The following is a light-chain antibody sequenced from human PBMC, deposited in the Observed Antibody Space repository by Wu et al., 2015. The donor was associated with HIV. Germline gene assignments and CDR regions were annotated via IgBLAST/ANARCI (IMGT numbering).Light chain of an antibody. CDR2: GAS. CDR1: QSVSSN. V-gene: IGKV3-15*01. Sequence: IVMTQSPGTLSVSPGERATLSCRASQSVSSNLAWYQQKPGQAPRLLIYGASTRATGIPARFSGSGSGTEFTLTISSLQSEDFAVYYCQQYNNWPPDSFGQGTKLEIK. CDR3: QQYNNWPPDS. J-gene: IGKJ2*03.